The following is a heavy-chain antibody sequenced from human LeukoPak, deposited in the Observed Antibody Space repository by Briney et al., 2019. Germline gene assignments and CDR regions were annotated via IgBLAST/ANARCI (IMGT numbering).Heavy chain of an antibody. CDR2: IYYSGST. CDR1: GGSISSGGYY. CDR3: ARAAAAGIKKWSDY. Sequence: PSQTLSLTCTVSGGSISSGGYYWSWIRQHPGKGLEWIGYIYYSGSTYYNPSLKSRVTISVDTSKNQFSLKLSSVTAADTAVYYCARAAAAGIKKWSDYWGQGTLVTVSS. V-gene: IGHV4-31*03. D-gene: IGHD6-13*01. J-gene: IGHJ4*02.